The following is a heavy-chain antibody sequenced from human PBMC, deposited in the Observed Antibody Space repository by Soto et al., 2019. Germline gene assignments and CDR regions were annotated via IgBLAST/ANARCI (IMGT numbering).Heavy chain of an antibody. D-gene: IGHD2-21*02. CDR1: GFTFSSYG. CDR2: ISYDGSNK. CDR3: AKGDGIVVVTATTTIDY. Sequence: QVQLVESGGGVVQPGRSLRLSCAATGFTFSSYGMHWVRQAPGKGLEWVAVISYDGSNKYYADSVKGRFTISRDNSKNPLYLQMNSLRAEDTAVYYCAKGDGIVVVTATTTIDYWGQGTLVTVSS. V-gene: IGHV3-30*18. J-gene: IGHJ4*02.